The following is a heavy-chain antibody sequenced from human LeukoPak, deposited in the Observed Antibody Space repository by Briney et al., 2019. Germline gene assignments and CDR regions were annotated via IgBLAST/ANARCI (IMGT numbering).Heavy chain of an antibody. CDR3: AKESPAFDC. J-gene: IGHJ4*02. V-gene: IGHV3-23*01. CDR1: GFTFNDYA. Sequence: GGSLRLSCAASGFTFNDYAMTWIRQAPGKGLDWVSVISYNGHTTYYADSVKGRFTISRDNSKNTLYLQMNGLRVEDTAVYYCAKESPAFDCWGQGTLVTVSS. CDR2: ISYNGHTT.